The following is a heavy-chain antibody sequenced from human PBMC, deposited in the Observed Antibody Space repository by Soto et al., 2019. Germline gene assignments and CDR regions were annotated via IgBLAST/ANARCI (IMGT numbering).Heavy chain of an antibody. D-gene: IGHD5-18*01. Sequence: GGSLRLSCAASGFTFSSYGMHWVRQAPGKGLEWVAVISYDGSNKYYADSVKGRFTISRDNSKNTLYLQMNSLRAEDTAVYYCAKDPSRDFSGYCYGWGYNWFDPWGQGTLVTVSS. CDR2: ISYDGSNK. CDR3: AKDPSRDFSGYCYGWGYNWFDP. V-gene: IGHV3-30*18. J-gene: IGHJ5*02. CDR1: GFTFSSYG.